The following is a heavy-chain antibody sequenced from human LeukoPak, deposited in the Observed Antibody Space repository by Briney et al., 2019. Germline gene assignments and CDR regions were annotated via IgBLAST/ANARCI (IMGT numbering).Heavy chain of an antibody. Sequence: GGSLRLSCAASGFTFSSYAMTWVRQAPGKGLVWVSRINSDGSSTSYADSVKGRFTISRDNAKNTLYLQMNSLRAEDTAVYYCAGGLANIAAAGYWGQGTLVTVSS. D-gene: IGHD6-13*01. CDR3: AGGLANIAAAGY. J-gene: IGHJ4*02. V-gene: IGHV3-74*01. CDR1: GFTFSSYA. CDR2: INSDGSST.